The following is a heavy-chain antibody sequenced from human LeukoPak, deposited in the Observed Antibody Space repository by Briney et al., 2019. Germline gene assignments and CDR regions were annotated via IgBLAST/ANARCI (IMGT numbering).Heavy chain of an antibody. D-gene: IGHD6-19*01. Sequence: GGSLRLSCAASGFTFSSYWMSWVREAPGKGLEWVANIKQDGSEKYYVDSVKGRFTISRDNAKNSLYLQMNSLRAEDTAVYYCARAWSYTSGWYNYWGQGTLVTVSS. CDR3: ARAWSYTSGWYNY. CDR2: IKQDGSEK. V-gene: IGHV3-7*04. CDR1: GFTFSSYW. J-gene: IGHJ4*02.